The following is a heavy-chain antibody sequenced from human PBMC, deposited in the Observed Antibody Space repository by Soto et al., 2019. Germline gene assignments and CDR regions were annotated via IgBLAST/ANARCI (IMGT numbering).Heavy chain of an antibody. CDR1: GGSISSGGYY. V-gene: IGHV4-31*03. D-gene: IGHD3-9*01. Sequence: SETLSLTCTVSGGSISSGGYYWSWIRQHPGKGLEWIGYIYYSGSTYYNPSLKSRGTISVDTSKNQFSLKLSSVTAADTAVYYCARDRGSYDILTGYYTYGMDVWGQGTTVPVSS. CDR2: IYYSGST. CDR3: ARDRGSYDILTGYYTYGMDV. J-gene: IGHJ6*02.